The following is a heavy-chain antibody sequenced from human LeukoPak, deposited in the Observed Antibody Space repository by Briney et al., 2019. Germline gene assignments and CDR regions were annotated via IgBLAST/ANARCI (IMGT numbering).Heavy chain of an antibody. J-gene: IGHJ5*02. Sequence: GASVKVSCKASGYTFTYDYVHWVRQAPGQGLEWMGWISAYNGNTNYAQKLQGRVTMTTDTSTSTAYMELRSLRSDDTAVYYCARVENWFDPWGQGTLVTVSS. CDR1: GYTFTYDY. CDR2: ISAYNGNT. CDR3: ARVENWFDP. V-gene: IGHV1-18*04.